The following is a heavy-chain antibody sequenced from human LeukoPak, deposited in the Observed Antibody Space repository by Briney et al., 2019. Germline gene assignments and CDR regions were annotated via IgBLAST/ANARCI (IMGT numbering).Heavy chain of an antibody. J-gene: IGHJ6*02. Sequence: GGSLRLSCAPPGFTVINNYMTWVRQAPGKGLEWVSLIYRGGGTFYADSVKGRFTISRDNSKNTLYLQMHSLRAEDTAVYYCASRTRDYYYGVDVWGQGTTVTVSS. CDR2: IYRGGGT. CDR3: ASRTRDYYYGVDV. CDR1: GFTVINNY. V-gene: IGHV3-66*01.